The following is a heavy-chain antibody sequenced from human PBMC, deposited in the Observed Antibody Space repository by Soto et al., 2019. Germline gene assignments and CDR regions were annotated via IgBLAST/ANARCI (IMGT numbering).Heavy chain of an antibody. D-gene: IGHD2-15*01. CDR2: IDPSDSYT. J-gene: IGHJ6*02. CDR1: GYSFTSYW. CDR3: ASMLGYCSGGSCPRGEYYYYGMDV. V-gene: IGHV5-10-1*01. Sequence: GESLKISCKGSGYSFTSYWISWVRQMSGKGLEWMGRIDPSDSYTNYSPSFQGHVTISADKSISTAYLQWSSLKASDTAMYYCASMLGYCSGGSCPRGEYYYYGMDVWGQGTTVTVSS.